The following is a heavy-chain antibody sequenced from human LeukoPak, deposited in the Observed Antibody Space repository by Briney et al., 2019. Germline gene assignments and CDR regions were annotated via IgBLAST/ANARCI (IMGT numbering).Heavy chain of an antibody. J-gene: IGHJ4*02. CDR2: IRYDGSNK. D-gene: IGHD3-22*01. CDR1: GFTFSSYG. Sequence: PGGSLRLSCAASGFTFSSYGMHWVRQAPGKGLEWVAFIRYDGSNKYYADSVKGRFTISRDNSKSTLYLQMNSLRAEDTAVYYCAKDPTGYYYDSSDYYGGYWGQGTLVTVSS. V-gene: IGHV3-30*02. CDR3: AKDPTGYYYDSSDYYGGY.